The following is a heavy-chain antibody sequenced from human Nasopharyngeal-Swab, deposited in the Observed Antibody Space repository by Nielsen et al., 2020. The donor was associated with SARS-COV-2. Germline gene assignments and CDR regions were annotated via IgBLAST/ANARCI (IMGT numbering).Heavy chain of an antibody. CDR2: IKQDGSEK. V-gene: IGHV3-7*01. D-gene: IGHD1-26*01. CDR1: GFTFSSYW. Sequence: GESLKISCAASGFTFSSYWMSWVRQAPGKGLEWVANIKQDGSEKYYEDSVKGRFTISRDNAKNSLYLQMNSLRAEDTAVYYCARDGGSYNDYWGQGTLVTVSS. J-gene: IGHJ4*02. CDR3: ARDGGSYNDY.